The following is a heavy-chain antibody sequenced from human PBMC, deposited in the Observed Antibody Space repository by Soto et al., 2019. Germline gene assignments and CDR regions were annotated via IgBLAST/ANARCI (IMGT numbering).Heavy chain of an antibody. CDR3: ARHLTYCSAGSCYSDFPYYGMDV. J-gene: IGHJ6*02. CDR1: GHSISSSKYY. D-gene: IGHD2-15*01. CDR2: IYYSGST. Sequence: PTKTLSLTCTNSGHSISSSKYYSAWIRQPPGKAQERIASIYYSGSTYYNPSLKSRVTISVDTSKNQFSLKLSSVTAADTAVYYCARHLTYCSAGSCYSDFPYYGMDVWGQGTTVTVSS. V-gene: IGHV4-39*01.